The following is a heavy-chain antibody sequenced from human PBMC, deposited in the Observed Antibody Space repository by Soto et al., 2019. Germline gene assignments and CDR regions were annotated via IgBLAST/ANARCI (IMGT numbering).Heavy chain of an antibody. Sequence: PSETLSLTCAVSGGSISAAGDSWSWIRQPPGGGLEWIGYIYNSGTFLYNPSLKTRLTMSLDRSNNQFSLTLNSVTAADTAVYYCARAQFYSGSGRYNNLMFDPWGQGIQVTVSS. V-gene: IGHV4-30-2*01. D-gene: IGHD3-10*01. CDR2: IYNSGTF. CDR3: ARAQFYSGSGRYNNLMFDP. J-gene: IGHJ5*02. CDR1: GGSISAAGDS.